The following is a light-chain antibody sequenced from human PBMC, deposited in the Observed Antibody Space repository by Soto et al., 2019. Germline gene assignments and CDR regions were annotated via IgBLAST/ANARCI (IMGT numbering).Light chain of an antibody. CDR1: QSVSSN. CDR3: QHYNNWPPWT. CDR2: GAS. Sequence: EIVMTQSPATLSVSPGERATFSCRASQSVSSNLAWYQQKPGQAPRLLIYGASIRATGIPARFTGSGSGTEFTLNISSLQSEDFAVYYCQHYNNWPPWTFDQGTKVDIK. V-gene: IGKV3-15*01. J-gene: IGKJ1*01.